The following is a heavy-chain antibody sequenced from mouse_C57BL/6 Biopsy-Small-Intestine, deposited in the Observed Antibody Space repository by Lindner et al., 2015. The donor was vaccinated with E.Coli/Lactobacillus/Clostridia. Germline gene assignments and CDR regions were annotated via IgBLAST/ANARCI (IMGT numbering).Heavy chain of an antibody. CDR2: ISAYNGNT. V-gene: IGHV1-7*01. D-gene: IGHD2-13*01. J-gene: IGHJ3*01. Sequence: SVKVSCKASGYTFYIYGINWVRQAPGQGLEWMGWISAYNGNTNYAQKLQGRVTMTTDTSTSTVYMELRSLRSDDTAVYYCARGSFDYGDTWAFDIWGQGTMVTVSS. CDR1: GYTFYIYG. CDR3: ARGSFDYGDTWAFDI.